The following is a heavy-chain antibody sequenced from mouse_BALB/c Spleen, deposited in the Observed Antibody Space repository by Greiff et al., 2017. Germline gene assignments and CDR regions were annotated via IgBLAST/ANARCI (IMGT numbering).Heavy chain of an antibody. CDR3: APYYRYDGGYFDV. J-gene: IGHJ1*01. CDR2: ISSGGST. V-gene: IGHV5-6-5*01. Sequence: EVQLVESGGGLVQPGGSRKLSCAASGFTFSSFGMHWVRQAPEKGLEWVASISSGGSTYYPDSVKGRFTISRDNARNILYLQMSSLRSEDTAMYYCAPYYRYDGGYFDVWGAGTTVTVSS. CDR1: GFTFSSFG. D-gene: IGHD2-14*01.